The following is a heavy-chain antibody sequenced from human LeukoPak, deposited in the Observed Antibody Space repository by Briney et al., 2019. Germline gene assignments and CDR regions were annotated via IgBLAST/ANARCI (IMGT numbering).Heavy chain of an antibody. CDR2: ISSSGSTI. J-gene: IGHJ4*02. CDR1: GFTFSSYE. CDR3: ARVIAGEWELPNNDY. V-gene: IGHV3-48*03. D-gene: IGHD1-26*01. Sequence: PGGSLRLSCTASGFTFSSYEMNWVRQAPGKGLEWVSYISSSGSTIYYADSVKGRFTISRDNAKNSLYLQMNSLRAEDTAVYYCARVIAGEWELPNNDYWGQGTLVTVSS.